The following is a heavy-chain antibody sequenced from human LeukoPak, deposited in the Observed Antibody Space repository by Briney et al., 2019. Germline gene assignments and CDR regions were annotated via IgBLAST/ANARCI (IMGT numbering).Heavy chain of an antibody. CDR3: ARDLDMVGATGFDI. J-gene: IGHJ3*02. CDR2: ISDSGGTT. D-gene: IGHD1-26*01. V-gene: IGHV3-23*01. CDR1: GFTFSTYA. Sequence: GGSLRLSCAASGFTFSTYAMSWVRQAPGKGLEWVSGISDSGGTTYYADSVKGRFTISRDNAKNALYLQVNSLRDEDTAVYYCARDLDMVGATGFDIWGQGTMVTVSS.